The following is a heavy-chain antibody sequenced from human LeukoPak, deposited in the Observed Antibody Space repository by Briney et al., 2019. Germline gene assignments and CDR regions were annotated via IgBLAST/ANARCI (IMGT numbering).Heavy chain of an antibody. V-gene: IGHV4-59*12. CDR1: GGSISSYY. J-gene: IGHJ6*02. CDR2: IYYSGST. CDR3: ARGQEYSYGLSYYYGMDV. D-gene: IGHD5-18*01. Sequence: SETLSLTCTVSGGSISSYYWSWIRQPPGKGLEWIGYIYYSGSTNYNPSLKSRVTISVDTSKNQFSLKLSSVTAADTAVYYCARGQEYSYGLSYYYGMDVWGQGTTVTVSS.